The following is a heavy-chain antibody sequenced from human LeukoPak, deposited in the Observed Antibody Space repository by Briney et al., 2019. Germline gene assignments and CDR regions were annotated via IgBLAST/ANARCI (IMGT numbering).Heavy chain of an antibody. CDR2: ISSSSSYK. Sequence: GGSLRLSCAASGFTFTSYTMNWVRQAPGKGLEWVSSISSSSSYKYYADSVKGRFTIYRDNAKNSLYLQMNSLRAEDTAVYFCARSDFGTGVSDYWGQGTLVTVSS. CDR3: ARSDFGTGVSDY. CDR1: GFTFTSYT. V-gene: IGHV3-21*01. D-gene: IGHD4-17*01. J-gene: IGHJ4*02.